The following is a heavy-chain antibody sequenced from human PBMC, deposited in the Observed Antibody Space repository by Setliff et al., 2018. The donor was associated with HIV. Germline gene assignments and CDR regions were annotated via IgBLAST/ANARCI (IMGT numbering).Heavy chain of an antibody. J-gene: IGHJ5*02. V-gene: IGHV4-59*12. CDR2: IYYSGST. Sequence: SETLSLTCTVSGDSISNYYWSWIRQPPGKGLEWIGHIYYSGSTDYNPSLTSRVIISVDPSKNQFTLMLDSVTAADTAVYYCASQPYNSGWFGGWFDPWGQGTLVTVSS. CDR1: GDSISNYY. CDR3: ASQPYNSGWFGGWFDP. D-gene: IGHD6-19*01.